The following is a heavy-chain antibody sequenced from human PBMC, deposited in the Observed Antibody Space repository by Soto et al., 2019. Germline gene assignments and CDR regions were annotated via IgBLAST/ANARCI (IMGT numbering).Heavy chain of an antibody. CDR3: AREGSYSAYNFAHGIQLWSFDF. CDR1: GGSFSGDY. J-gene: IGHJ4*02. CDR2: INHSGST. Sequence: AETLSLSCAVYGGSFSGDYWSWIRQPPGKGREWSGEINHSGSTNYNPALKRRGTISVDQSQNQFSLKLSSVTAADTAVYYCAREGSYSAYNFAHGIQLWSFDFCGQGALVT. D-gene: IGHD5-12*01. V-gene: IGHV4-34*01.